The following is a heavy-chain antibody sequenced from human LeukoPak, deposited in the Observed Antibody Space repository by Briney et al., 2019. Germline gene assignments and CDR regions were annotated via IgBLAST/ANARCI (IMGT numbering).Heavy chain of an antibody. D-gene: IGHD6-6*01. Sequence: PGGSLRLSCAASGFTFSSYAMHWVRQAPGKGLEWVAVISYDGSNKYYADSVKGRFTISRDNSKNTLYLQMNSLRAVDTAVYYCARGNSSGHFDYWGQGTLVTVSS. J-gene: IGHJ4*02. CDR2: ISYDGSNK. CDR1: GFTFSSYA. CDR3: ARGNSSGHFDY. V-gene: IGHV3-30*01.